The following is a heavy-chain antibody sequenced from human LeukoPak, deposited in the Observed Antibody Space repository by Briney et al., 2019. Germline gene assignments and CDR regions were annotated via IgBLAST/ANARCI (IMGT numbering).Heavy chain of an antibody. CDR2: ISGSGGST. D-gene: IGHD1-26*01. J-gene: IGHJ3*02. Sequence: GGSLRLSCAASGFTVSSNYMSWVRQAPGKGLEWVSAISGSGGSTYYADSVKGRFTISKDNSKNTLYLQMNSLRAEDTAVYYCAKELYSGSYFDAFDIWGQGTMVTVSS. CDR3: AKELYSGSYFDAFDI. V-gene: IGHV3-23*01. CDR1: GFTVSSNY.